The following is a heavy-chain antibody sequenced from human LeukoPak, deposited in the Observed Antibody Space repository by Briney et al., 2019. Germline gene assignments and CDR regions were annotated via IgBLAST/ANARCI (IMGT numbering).Heavy chain of an antibody. V-gene: IGHV4-39*01. CDR1: GGSVSSSYY. CDR2: IYYGVST. CDR3: ARHGNHYYGSGGFDY. J-gene: IGHJ4*02. D-gene: IGHD3-10*01. Sequence: SETLSLTCTVSGGSVSSSYYWGWIRQPPGRGLDWIGSIYYGVSTYYTPSLWSRVTTSVDTSKNQFSLKLTSVTAADTAVYYCARHGNHYYGSGGFDYWGQGTLVTVSS.